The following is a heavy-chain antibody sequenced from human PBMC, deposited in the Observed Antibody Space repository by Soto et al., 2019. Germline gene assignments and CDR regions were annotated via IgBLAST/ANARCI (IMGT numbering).Heavy chain of an antibody. CDR2: IWYDGSNK. CDR3: AREWGSYGGNFPLGY. Sequence: QVQLVESGGGVVQPGRSLRLSCAASGFTFSSYGMHWVRQAPGKGLEWVAVIWYDGSNKYYADSVKGRFTISRDNSKNTLYLQMNSLRAEDTAVYYCAREWGSYGGNFPLGYWGQGTLVTVSS. D-gene: IGHD3-16*01. CDR1: GFTFSSYG. J-gene: IGHJ4*02. V-gene: IGHV3-33*01.